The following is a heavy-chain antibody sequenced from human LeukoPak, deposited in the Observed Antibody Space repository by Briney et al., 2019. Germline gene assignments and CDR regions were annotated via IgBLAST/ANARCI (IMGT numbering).Heavy chain of an antibody. Sequence: PGTSLRLSCAASGFTFSSFDMHWVRQPPGQGLEWVSTIGTASDTYYPGSVEGRFTLSRDNAKNSLYLQMNSLTAGDTAVYYCARGPPRGKYYYMDVWGKGTTVTVSS. J-gene: IGHJ6*03. D-gene: IGHD1-1*01. CDR1: GFTFSSFD. CDR3: ARGPPRGKYYYMDV. V-gene: IGHV3-13*01. CDR2: IGTASDT.